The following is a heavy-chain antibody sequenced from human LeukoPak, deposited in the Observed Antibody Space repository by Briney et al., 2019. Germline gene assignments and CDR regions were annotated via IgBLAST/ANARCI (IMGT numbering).Heavy chain of an antibody. CDR2: IGTAGDT. CDR1: GFTFSSYD. D-gene: IGHD3-10*01. CDR3: ARGHDKSGRPGSGNGWFDP. Sequence: GGSPRLSCAASGFTFSSYDMHWVRQATGKGLEWVSAIGTAGDTYYPGSVKGRFTISRENAKNSLYLQMNSLRAGDTAVYYCARGHDKSGRPGSGNGWFDPWGQGTLVTVSS. J-gene: IGHJ5*02. V-gene: IGHV3-13*01.